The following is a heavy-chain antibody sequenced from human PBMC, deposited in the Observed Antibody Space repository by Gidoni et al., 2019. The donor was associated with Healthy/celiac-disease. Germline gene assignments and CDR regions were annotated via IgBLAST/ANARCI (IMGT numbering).Heavy chain of an antibody. J-gene: IGHJ2*01. V-gene: IGHV1-46*03. Sequence: QVQLVQSGAEVKKPGASAKVPCKASGDTFTSEYMHWGRQAPGQGLEWMGIINPSGGSTSYAQKFQGRVTMTRDTSTSTVYMELSSLRSEDTAVYYCARANYDYGDSLPYWYFDLWGRGTLVTVSS. D-gene: IGHD4-17*01. CDR2: INPSGGST. CDR1: GDTFTSEY. CDR3: ARANYDYGDSLPYWYFDL.